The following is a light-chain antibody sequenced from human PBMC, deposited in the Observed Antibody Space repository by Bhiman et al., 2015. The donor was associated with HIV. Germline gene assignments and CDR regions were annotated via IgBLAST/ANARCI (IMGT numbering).Light chain of an antibody. CDR1: KLGDKY. CDR2: QDS. V-gene: IGLV3-1*01. CDR3: CSYAGSSSFV. Sequence: SYELTQPPSVSVSPGQTASITCSGDKLGDKYVCWYQQKPGQSPVLVIYQDSKRPSGVSNRFSGSKSGNTASLTISGLQAEDEADYYCCSYAGSSSFVFGTGTKVTVL. J-gene: IGLJ1*01.